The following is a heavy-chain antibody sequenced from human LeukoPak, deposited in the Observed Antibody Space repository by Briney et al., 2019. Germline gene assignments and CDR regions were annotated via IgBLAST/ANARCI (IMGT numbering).Heavy chain of an antibody. CDR2: ISSSSSYT. D-gene: IGHD3-3*01. CDR1: GFTFSDYY. V-gene: IGHV3-11*06. CDR3: ARHTYDFWSGSPGDV. Sequence: NPGGSLRLSCAASGFTFSDYYMSWIRQAPGKGLEWVSYISSSSSYTNYADSVKGRFTISRDNAKNSLYLQMNSLRAEDTAVYYCARHTYDFWSGSPGDVWGQGTTVTVSS. J-gene: IGHJ6*01.